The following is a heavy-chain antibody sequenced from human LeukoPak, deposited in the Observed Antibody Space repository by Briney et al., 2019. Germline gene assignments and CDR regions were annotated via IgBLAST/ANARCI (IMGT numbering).Heavy chain of an antibody. CDR3: ARVTRGASDI. CDR2: ISSSSSYI. Sequence: GGSLRLSCAASGLTFSSYGMHWVRQAPGKGLEWVSSISSSSSYIYYADSVKGRFTISRDNAKNSLYLQMNSLRAEDTAVYYCARVTRGASDIWGQGTMVTVSS. CDR1: GLTFSSYG. D-gene: IGHD3-10*01. J-gene: IGHJ3*02. V-gene: IGHV3-21*01.